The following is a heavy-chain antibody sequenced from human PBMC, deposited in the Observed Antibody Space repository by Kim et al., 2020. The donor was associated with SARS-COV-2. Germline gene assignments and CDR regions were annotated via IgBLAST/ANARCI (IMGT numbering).Heavy chain of an antibody. CDR2: GGST. Sequence: GGSTYYADSVKGRFTISRDNSKNTLYLRMNSLRAEDTAVYYCAKHPDHEYWGQGTLVTVSS. V-gene: IGHV3-23*01. J-gene: IGHJ4*02. CDR3: AKHPDHEY.